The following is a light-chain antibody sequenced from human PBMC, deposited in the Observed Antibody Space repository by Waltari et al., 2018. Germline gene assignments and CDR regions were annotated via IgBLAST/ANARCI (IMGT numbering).Light chain of an antibody. Sequence: QSALTQPPSASGSPGQSVAISCTGTSSDVGGYNSVPWYLQYPGKAPKPMVYDVGKRPSGVPYRLSGSQSGNTASLTVSGLQAEDEADYYCTSYAASDNYVFGSGTKVTVL. CDR2: DVG. V-gene: IGLV2-8*01. J-gene: IGLJ1*01. CDR1: SSDVGGYNS. CDR3: TSYAASDNYV.